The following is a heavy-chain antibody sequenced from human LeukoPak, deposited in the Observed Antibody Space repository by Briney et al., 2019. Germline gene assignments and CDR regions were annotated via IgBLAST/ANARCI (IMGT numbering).Heavy chain of an antibody. CDR3: AKDLGPYCSSTSCSIPVFDY. J-gene: IGHJ4*02. D-gene: IGHD2-2*01. Sequence: GGSLRLSCAASGFTFSSSAMHWVRQAPGKGLEWVAVIWYGGSNKYYADSVKGRFTISRDNSKNTLYLQMNSLRAEDTAVYYCAKDLGPYCSSTSCSIPVFDYWGQGTLVTVSS. CDR1: GFTFSSSA. V-gene: IGHV3-30*02. CDR2: IWYGGSNK.